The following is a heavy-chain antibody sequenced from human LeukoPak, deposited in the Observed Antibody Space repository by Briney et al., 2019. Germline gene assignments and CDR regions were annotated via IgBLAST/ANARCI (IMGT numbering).Heavy chain of an antibody. CDR3: TRGAVGATTFFDY. V-gene: IGHV3-49*04. Sequence: PGRSLRLSCTASEFTFGDYAMSWVRQAPGKGLEWVGFIRSKAYGGTTEYAASVKGRFTISRDDSKSIAYLQMNSLKTEDTAVYYCTRGAVGATTFFDYWGQETLVTVSS. D-gene: IGHD1-26*01. J-gene: IGHJ4*02. CDR1: EFTFGDYA. CDR2: IRSKAYGGTT.